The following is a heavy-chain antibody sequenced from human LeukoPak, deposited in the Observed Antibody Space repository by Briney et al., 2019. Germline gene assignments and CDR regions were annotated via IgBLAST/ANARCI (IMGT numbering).Heavy chain of an antibody. CDR2: INWNGGST. D-gene: IGHD4-17*01. J-gene: IGHJ4*02. CDR3: ARAAHYGDYALVKYYFDY. CDR1: GVIFDDYG. Sequence: GGSLRLSCAASGVIFDDYGMNWVRQAPGKGLEWVSGINWNGGSTGYADSVKGRFTISRDNAKNSLYLQMNSLRAEDTALYYCARAAHYGDYALVKYYFDYWGQGTLVTVSA. V-gene: IGHV3-20*04.